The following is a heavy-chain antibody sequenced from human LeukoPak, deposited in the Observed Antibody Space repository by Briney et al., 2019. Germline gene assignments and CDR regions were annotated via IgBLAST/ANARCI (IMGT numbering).Heavy chain of an antibody. CDR2: IYSSGSA. D-gene: IGHD5-24*01. Sequence: SETLSLTCTVSGASINNNFWTWIRQPPGKGLEWIGYIYSSGSANYNPSLKSRVTISGDTSKNQISLNLTSVTAADTAVYYCARGRWLQLPDYWGQGTLVTVSS. CDR1: GASINNNF. CDR3: ARGRWLQLPDY. J-gene: IGHJ4*02. V-gene: IGHV4-59*08.